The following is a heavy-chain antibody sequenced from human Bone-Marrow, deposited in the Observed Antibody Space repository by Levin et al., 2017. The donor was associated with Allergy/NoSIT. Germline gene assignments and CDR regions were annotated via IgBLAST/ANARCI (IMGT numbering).Heavy chain of an antibody. CDR2: ISWNSGSR. CDR1: GISLDDYA. V-gene: IGHV3-9*01. Sequence: SCAASGISLDDYAMHWVRQAPGKGLEWVSGISWNSGSRGYADSVRGRFTISRDNARTSLYLQMNGLRPEDTAFYYCVKGRDYDILSGYGPWGQGTLVTVSS. CDR3: VKGRDYDILSGYGP. J-gene: IGHJ5*02. D-gene: IGHD3-9*01.